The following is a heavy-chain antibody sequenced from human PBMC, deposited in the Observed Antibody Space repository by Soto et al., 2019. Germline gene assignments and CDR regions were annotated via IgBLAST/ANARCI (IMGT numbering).Heavy chain of an antibody. CDR3: AHVIYTVFDY. V-gene: IGHV2-5*08. CDR1: GFSLTTHGMC. D-gene: IGHD4-17*01. Sequence: SGPTLVNPTHTLTLTCTFSGFSLTTHGMCVSWIRQPPGKALEWLALIYWDDDKRYSPSLKSRLIITKDTSKNQVVLTMTNMDPVDTATYYCAHVIYTVFDYWGQGSLVTVSS. J-gene: IGHJ4*02. CDR2: IYWDDDK.